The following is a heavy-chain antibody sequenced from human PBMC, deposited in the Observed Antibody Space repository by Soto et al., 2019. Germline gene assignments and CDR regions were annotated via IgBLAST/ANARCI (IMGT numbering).Heavy chain of an antibody. CDR3: ARVNDYGDYFAY. CDR2: IYPGDSDT. V-gene: IGHV5-51*01. CDR1: GYSFSRYW. J-gene: IGHJ4*02. D-gene: IGHD4-17*01. Sequence: PGESLKVSCEGSGYSFSRYWIGWARQMPGKGLEWMGIIYPGDSDTRYSPSFQGQVTISADTSISTAYLQWSSLKASDTAMYYCARVNDYGDYFAYWGQGTLVTVSS.